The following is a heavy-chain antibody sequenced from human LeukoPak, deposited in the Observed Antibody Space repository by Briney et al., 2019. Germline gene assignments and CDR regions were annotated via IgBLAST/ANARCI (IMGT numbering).Heavy chain of an antibody. CDR2: IVPIFGKP. J-gene: IGHJ4*02. CDR3: ARDKNHYDTRGDF. D-gene: IGHD3-22*01. V-gene: IGHV1-69*13. CDR1: GDTFSSYP. Sequence: SVKVSCKTSGDTFSSYPISWVRQAPGQGLEWVGGIVPIFGKPTYAERFQGRVTITADESTSTADMELNGLTSDDTALYYCARDKNHYDTRGDFWGQGTLVTVSS.